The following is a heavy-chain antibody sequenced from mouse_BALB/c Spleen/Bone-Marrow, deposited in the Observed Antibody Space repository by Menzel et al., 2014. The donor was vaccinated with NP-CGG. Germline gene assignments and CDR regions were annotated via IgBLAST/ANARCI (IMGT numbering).Heavy chain of an antibody. D-gene: IGHD2-4*01. CDR3: ARDYYYAMDY. CDR2: IKVSTGYT. V-gene: IGHV1-7*01. CDR1: GYTFTNYW. Sequence: VQVVESGAELAKPGASVKMSCKASGYTFTNYWMYWVKQGPGQGLEWIGYIKVSTGYTEYNQKFKDKATLTADKSSSTAYMQLSSLTSEDSAVYYCARDYYYAMDYWGQGTSVTVSS. J-gene: IGHJ4*01.